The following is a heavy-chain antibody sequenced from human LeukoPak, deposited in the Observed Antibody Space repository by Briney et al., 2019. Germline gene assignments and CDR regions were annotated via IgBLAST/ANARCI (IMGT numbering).Heavy chain of an antibody. D-gene: IGHD3-22*01. J-gene: IGHJ5*02. CDR1: GFTLSSSW. CDR3: ARESWYYDSSGYFSWFDP. V-gene: IGHV3-74*01. CDR2: INSVGSST. Sequence: GGSLRLSGPASGFTLSSSWMHWFRKAPGKGLFWVSRINSVGSSTSYADSVKGRFTISRDNAKNALYLQMSSLRAEDTAVYYCARESWYYDSSGYFSWFDPWGQGTLVTVSS.